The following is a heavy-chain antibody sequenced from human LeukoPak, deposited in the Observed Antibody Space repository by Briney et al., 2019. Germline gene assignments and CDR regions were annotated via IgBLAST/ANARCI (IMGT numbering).Heavy chain of an antibody. Sequence: PSETLSLTCTVSGGSIGTYYWSWIRQPPGKGLEWIAYIFYTGSTKYNPSLQSRATISKDTSKNQLSLKLNSVTAADTAVYYCARAVTFFDYWGQGTLVTVSS. CDR3: ARAVTFFDY. V-gene: IGHV4-59*01. CDR1: GGSIGTYY. J-gene: IGHJ4*02. CDR2: IFYTGST. D-gene: IGHD4-17*01.